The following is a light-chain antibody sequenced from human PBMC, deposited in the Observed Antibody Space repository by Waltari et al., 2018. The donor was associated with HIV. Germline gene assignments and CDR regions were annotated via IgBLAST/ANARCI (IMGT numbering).Light chain of an antibody. J-gene: IGLJ2*01. CDR3: SSFANRDGFYVL. CDR2: EVT. CDR1: NSDIGTYDY. V-gene: IGLV2-8*01. Sequence: QSALTQPPSASGSPGQSVTLSFTGTNSDIGTYDYVSWYPQHPGKGPKPVISEVTKRPSGVADRFSGSRSGNTALLTVSGLQAEDEAEYYCSSFANRDGFYVLFGGGTRLTVL.